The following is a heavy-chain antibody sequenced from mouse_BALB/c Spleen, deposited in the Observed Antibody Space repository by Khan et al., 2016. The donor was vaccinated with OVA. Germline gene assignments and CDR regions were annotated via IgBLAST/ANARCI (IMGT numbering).Heavy chain of an antibody. CDR3: ARGTYYAMDY. D-gene: IGHD3-3*01. CDR2: INPSSGYT. CDR1: GYTFTSYT. V-gene: IGHV1-4*01. J-gene: IGHJ4*01. Sequence: VQLQESGAELARPGASVKMSCKASGYTFTSYTMHWVKLRPGQGLEWIGYINPSSGYTNYNQKFKDKATLTADKSSSTAYMQLSSLTSEDSAVYYCARGTYYAMDYWGQGTSVTVSS.